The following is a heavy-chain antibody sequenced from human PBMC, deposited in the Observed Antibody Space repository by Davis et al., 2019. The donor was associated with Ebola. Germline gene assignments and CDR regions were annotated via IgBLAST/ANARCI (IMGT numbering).Heavy chain of an antibody. CDR2: IRSKANSYAT. J-gene: IGHJ4*02. Sequence: GESLKISCAASGFTFSGSATHWVRQASGKGLEWVGRIRSKANSYATAYAASVKGRFTISRDDSKNTAYLQMNSLKTEDTAVYYCTITVNPFDYWGQGTLVTVSS. CDR3: TITVNPFDY. V-gene: IGHV3-73*01. CDR1: GFTFSGSA. D-gene: IGHD4-17*01.